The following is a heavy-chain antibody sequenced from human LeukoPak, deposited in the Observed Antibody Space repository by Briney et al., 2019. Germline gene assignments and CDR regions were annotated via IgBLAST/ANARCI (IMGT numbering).Heavy chain of an antibody. CDR3: ARENRGYCCFDY. CDR2: ISYDGSNK. CDR1: GFTFSSYA. J-gene: IGHJ4*02. Sequence: GGSLRLSSAAPGFTFSSYAMHWVRQAPGKGLEWVAVISYDGSNKYYADSVKGRFTISRDNSKNTLYLQMNSLRAEDTAVYYCARENRGYCCFDYWGQGTLVTVSS. V-gene: IGHV3-30-3*01. D-gene: IGHD5-18*01.